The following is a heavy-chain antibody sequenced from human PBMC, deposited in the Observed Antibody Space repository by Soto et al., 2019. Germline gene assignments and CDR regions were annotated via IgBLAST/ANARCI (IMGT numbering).Heavy chain of an antibody. CDR2: ISGSGGST. V-gene: IGHV3-23*01. CDR1: GFTFSSYA. J-gene: IGHJ5*02. Sequence: GGSLRLSCAASGFTFSSYAMSWVRQAPGKGLEWVSAISGSGGSTYYADSVKGRFTISRDTSKNTLYLQMNSLRAEDTAVYYCAKDPALPPPWPRFDPWGQGTLVTVSS. CDR3: AKDPALPPPWPRFDP.